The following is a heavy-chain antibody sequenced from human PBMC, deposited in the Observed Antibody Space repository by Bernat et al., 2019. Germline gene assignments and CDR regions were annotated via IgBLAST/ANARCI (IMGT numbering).Heavy chain of an antibody. CDR1: GFTFSSYA. CDR2: ISGSGGST. Sequence: EVQLLESGGGLVQPGGSLRLSCAASGFTFSSYAMSWARQSPGKGLEWVSAISGSGGSTYYAESVKGRFTISRDNSKNKLYLQMNSLRAEDTAVYYCAKDSGGATGSYYYGMDVWGQGTTVTVSS. V-gene: IGHV3-23*01. CDR3: AKDSGGATGSYYYGMDV. D-gene: IGHD1-1*01. J-gene: IGHJ6*02.